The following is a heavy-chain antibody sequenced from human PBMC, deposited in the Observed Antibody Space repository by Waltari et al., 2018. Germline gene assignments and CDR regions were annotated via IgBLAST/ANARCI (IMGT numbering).Heavy chain of an antibody. V-gene: IGHV3-21*01. Sequence: EVQLVESGGGLVKPGGSLRPSWDASGFTSSTYSMTWVRQAPGKGLEWISSISSTGTYTHYADSVKGRFTISRDNAKNSLYLQMNSLRAEDTGVYWCATGGWGFYLDNWGQGTLVTFSS. CDR1: GFTSSTYS. D-gene: IGHD7-27*01. CDR3: ATGGWGFYLDN. J-gene: IGHJ4*02. CDR2: ISSTGTYT.